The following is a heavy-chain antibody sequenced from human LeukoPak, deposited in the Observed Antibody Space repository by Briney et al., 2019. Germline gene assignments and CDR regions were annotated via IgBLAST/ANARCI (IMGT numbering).Heavy chain of an antibody. D-gene: IGHD2-21*02. CDR3: ARGGFYCGGDCYVDY. CDR2: INHSGST. V-gene: IGHV4-34*01. CDR1: GGSFSAYY. J-gene: IGHJ4*02. Sequence: SKTLSLTCAVYGGSFSAYYWSWIRQPPGKGLEWIGEINHSGSTNYNPSLKSRGTISVDTSKNQFSLKLSSVTAADTAVYYCARGGFYCGGDCYVDYWGQGTLVTVSS.